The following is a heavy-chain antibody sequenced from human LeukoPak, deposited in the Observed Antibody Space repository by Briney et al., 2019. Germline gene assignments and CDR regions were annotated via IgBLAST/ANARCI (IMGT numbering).Heavy chain of an antibody. CDR3: ARTSYYYDSSGYFPYAFDI. V-gene: IGHV4-59*01. Sequence: SETLSLTCTVSGGSISSYYWSWIRQPPGKGREWIGYIYYSGSTNYNPSLKSRVTISVDTSKNQFSLKLSSATAADTAVYYCARTSYYYDSSGYFPYAFDIWGQGTMVTVSS. D-gene: IGHD3-22*01. CDR2: IYYSGST. J-gene: IGHJ3*02. CDR1: GGSISSYY.